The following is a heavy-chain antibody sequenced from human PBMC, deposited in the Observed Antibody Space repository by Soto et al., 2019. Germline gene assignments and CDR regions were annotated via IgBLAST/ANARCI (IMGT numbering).Heavy chain of an antibody. CDR3: ARDSGYGSGSSVNHYLDC. Sequence: ASVKVSCKASGYTFSNYGINWVRQAPVQGLEWMGWISAYNGNINYAQKLQGRVTVTTDTSTSTTYMELRSLRAEDTAVYYCARDSGYGSGSSVNHYLDCWGRGTLVTVSS. D-gene: IGHD3-10*01. J-gene: IGHJ4*01. CDR2: ISAYNGNI. CDR1: GYTFSNYG. V-gene: IGHV1-18*01.